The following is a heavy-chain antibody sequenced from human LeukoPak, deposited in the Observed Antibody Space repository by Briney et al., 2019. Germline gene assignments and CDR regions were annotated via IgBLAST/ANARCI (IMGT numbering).Heavy chain of an antibody. CDR3: ARQATNYDSSGYYSYYFDY. Sequence: GESLQISCKGSGYIFTNYLIGWVRPVPGKGLEWMGIIYPGDSDTRYSPSFQGQVTISADKSINTAYLQWSSLKASDTAMYYCARQATNYDSSGYYSYYFDYWGQGTLVTVST. D-gene: IGHD3-22*01. J-gene: IGHJ4*02. CDR2: IYPGDSDT. V-gene: IGHV5-51*01. CDR1: GYIFTNYL.